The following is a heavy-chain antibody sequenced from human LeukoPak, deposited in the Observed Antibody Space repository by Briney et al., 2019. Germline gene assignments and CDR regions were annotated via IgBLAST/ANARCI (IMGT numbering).Heavy chain of an antibody. D-gene: IGHD3-22*01. CDR1: GFTFSSYA. V-gene: IGHV3-23*01. J-gene: IGHJ4*02. CDR3: AKGIDYYDSSGLLTGDY. CDR2: ISGSGGST. Sequence: GGSLRLSCAASGFTFSSYAMSWVRQAPGKGLEWVSAISGSGGSTYYADSVKDRFTISRDNSKNTLYLQMNSLRAEDTAVYYCAKGIDYYDSSGLLTGDYWGQGTLVTVSS.